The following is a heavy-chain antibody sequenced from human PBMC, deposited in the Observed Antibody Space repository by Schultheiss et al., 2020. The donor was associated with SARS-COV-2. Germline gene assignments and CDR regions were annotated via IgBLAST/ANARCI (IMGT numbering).Heavy chain of an antibody. J-gene: IGHJ4*02. Sequence: SETLSLTCAVSGGSISSSNWWSWVRQPPGKGLEWIGEINHSGSTNYNPSLKSRVTISVDTFKNQFSLKLSSVTAADTAVYYCARVGCSSTSCYQNDYWGQGTLVTVSS. CDR1: GGSISSSNW. V-gene: IGHV4-4*02. CDR3: ARVGCSSTSCYQNDY. D-gene: IGHD2-2*01. CDR2: INHSGST.